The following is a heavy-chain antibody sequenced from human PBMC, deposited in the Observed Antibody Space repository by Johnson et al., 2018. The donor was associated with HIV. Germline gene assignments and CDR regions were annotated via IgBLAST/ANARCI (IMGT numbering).Heavy chain of an antibody. CDR3: AASWYGVARPNAFDI. D-gene: IGHD2-2*01. CDR2: TSYDGGNK. Sequence: QVTLVESGGGVVQPGRSLRLSCAASGFTFSSYWMSWVRQAPGKGLEWVAVTSYDGGNKYYADSVKGRFTISRDNSKNTLYLQMNSLRAEDSAVYYCAASWYGVARPNAFDIWGQGTMVTVSS. J-gene: IGHJ3*02. V-gene: IGHV3-30*03. CDR1: GFTFSSYW.